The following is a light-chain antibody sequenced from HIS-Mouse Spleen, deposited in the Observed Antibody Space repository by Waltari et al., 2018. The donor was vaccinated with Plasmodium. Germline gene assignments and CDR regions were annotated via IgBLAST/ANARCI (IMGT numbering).Light chain of an antibody. CDR1: KLGHKY. CDR2: QDS. CDR3: QAWDSSTVV. J-gene: IGLJ2*01. V-gene: IGLV3-1*01. Sequence: SYELTQPPSVPVSPGPTAGITSSGDKLGHKYACWYQQKPGQSPRPVIYQDSKRPPGVPERFSGSNSGNTATLTISGTQAMDEADYYCQAWDSSTVVFGGGTKLTVL.